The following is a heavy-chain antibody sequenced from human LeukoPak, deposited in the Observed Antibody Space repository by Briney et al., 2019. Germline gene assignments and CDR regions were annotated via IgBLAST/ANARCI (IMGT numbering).Heavy chain of an antibody. CDR1: GGSISSSSYY. CDR3: ARGMRHFDY. CDR2: IYYSGST. Sequence: SETLSLTCTVSGGSISSSSYYWGWIRQPPGKGLEWIGSIYYSGSTYYNPSLKSRVTISVDTSKNQFSLKLSSVTAADTAVYYCARGMRHFDYWGQGTQVTVSS. J-gene: IGHJ4*02. V-gene: IGHV4-39*01.